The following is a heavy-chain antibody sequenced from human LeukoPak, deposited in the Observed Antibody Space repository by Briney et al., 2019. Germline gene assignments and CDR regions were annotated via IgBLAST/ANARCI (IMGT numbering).Heavy chain of an antibody. Sequence: PSETLSLTCTVSGDSISSDFWSWIRQPPGKGLEWIGYMYYSGSTNYNPSLKSRVTMSVDTSKNQFSLKLSSVTAADTAVYYCARNIVGPRQVDYWGQGTLVTVSS. CDR1: GDSISSDF. V-gene: IGHV4-59*01. D-gene: IGHD1-26*01. CDR2: MYYSGST. J-gene: IGHJ4*02. CDR3: ARNIVGPRQVDY.